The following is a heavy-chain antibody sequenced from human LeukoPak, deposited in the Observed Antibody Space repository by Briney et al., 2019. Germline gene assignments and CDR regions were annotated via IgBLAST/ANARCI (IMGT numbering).Heavy chain of an antibody. J-gene: IGHJ6*02. D-gene: IGHD2-2*01. Sequence: PGGSLRLSCAASGFTFSSYGMHWVRQAPGKGLEWVAVIWYDGSNKYYADSVKGRFTISRDNSKNTLYLQMNSLRAEDTAVYYCARGGYCSSTSCSLEGYYYYYGMDVWGQGTTVTVSS. CDR3: ARGGYCSSTSCSLEGYYYYYGMDV. CDR2: IWYDGSNK. CDR1: GFTFSSYG. V-gene: IGHV3-33*08.